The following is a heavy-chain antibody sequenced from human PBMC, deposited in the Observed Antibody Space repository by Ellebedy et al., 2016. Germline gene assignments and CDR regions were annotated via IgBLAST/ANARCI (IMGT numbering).Heavy chain of an antibody. V-gene: IGHV3-11*05. CDR3: ARGANGNPDY. Sequence: GESLKISXAASGFTFSDYYMSWIRQAPGKGLEWVSYISSSSSYTNYADSVKGRFTISRDNAKNSLYLQMNSLRAEDTAVYYCARGANGNPDYWGQGTLVTVSS. CDR2: ISSSSSYT. D-gene: IGHD1-14*01. J-gene: IGHJ4*02. CDR1: GFTFSDYY.